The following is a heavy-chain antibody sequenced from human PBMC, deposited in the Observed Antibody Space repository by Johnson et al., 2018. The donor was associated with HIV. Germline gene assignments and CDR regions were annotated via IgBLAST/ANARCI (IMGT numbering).Heavy chain of an antibody. CDR2: LFSGDTT. J-gene: IGHJ3*02. V-gene: IGHV3-66*01. D-gene: IGHD2-15*01. CDR3: ARGYCSGGSCYSEYAFDI. CDR1: GFAVSGYY. Sequence: VQLVESGGGLVRPGGSLRLSCVASGFAVSGYYMSWVRQAPGKGLEWVSVLFSGDTTYYADSVNGRFTISRDNSKNTLYLQMNSLRAEDTAVYYCARGYCSGGSCYSEYAFDIWGQGTMVTVSS.